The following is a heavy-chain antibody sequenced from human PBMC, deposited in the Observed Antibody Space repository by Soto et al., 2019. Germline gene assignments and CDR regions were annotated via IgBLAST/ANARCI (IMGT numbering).Heavy chain of an antibody. Sequence: GGSLRLSCAASGFTFSGSAMHWVRQASGKGLEWVGRIRSKANSYATAYAASVKGRFTISRDDSKNTAYLQMNSLKTEDTAVYYCTPSGWPYYFDYWGQGTLVTVSS. D-gene: IGHD6-19*01. V-gene: IGHV3-73*01. CDR2: IRSKANSYAT. CDR1: GFTFSGSA. CDR3: TPSGWPYYFDY. J-gene: IGHJ4*02.